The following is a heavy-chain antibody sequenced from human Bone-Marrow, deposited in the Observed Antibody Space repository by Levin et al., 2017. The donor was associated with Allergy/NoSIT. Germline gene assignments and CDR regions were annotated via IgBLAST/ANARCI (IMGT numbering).Heavy chain of an antibody. Sequence: GGSLRLSCAASGFTFSNYGMHWVRQAPGKGLEWVAVISYDGSDKYYADSVKGRVTISRDNSKNTLYLQMNSLRAEDTAVYYCAKDFGYYGSGSTYFDYWGQGPLVTVPS. D-gene: IGHD3-10*01. CDR1: GFTFSNYG. CDR3: AKDFGYYGSGSTYFDY. J-gene: IGHJ4*02. V-gene: IGHV3-30*18. CDR2: ISYDGSDK.